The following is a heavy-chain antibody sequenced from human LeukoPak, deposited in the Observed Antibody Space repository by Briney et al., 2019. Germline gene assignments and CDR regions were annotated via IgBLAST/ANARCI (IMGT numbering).Heavy chain of an antibody. CDR3: VSLSYEDGLDY. CDR1: GGSFSGYY. J-gene: IGHJ4*02. D-gene: IGHD1-26*01. CDR2: INRSGST. V-gene: IGHV4-34*03. Sequence: PSETLSLTCAVYGGSFSGYYWSWFRQPPGKGLEWIGEINRSGSTNYYPSLKSRVTISVDTSKNQFSLKLSSVTAADTAVYYCVSLSYEDGLDYWGQGTLVTVSS.